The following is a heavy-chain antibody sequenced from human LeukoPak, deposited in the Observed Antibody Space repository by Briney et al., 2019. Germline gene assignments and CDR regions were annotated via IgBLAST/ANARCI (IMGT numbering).Heavy chain of an antibody. V-gene: IGHV4-34*01. Sequence: SETLSLTCAVYGGSFSGYYWSWIRQPPGKGLEWIGEINHSGSTNYNPSLKSRVTISVDTSKNQFSLKLSSVTAADTAVYYCARGPIVVVPAAKGVYYYYYGMDVGGQGTTVTVSS. J-gene: IGHJ6*02. CDR2: INHSGST. D-gene: IGHD2-2*01. CDR1: GGSFSGYY. CDR3: ARGPIVVVPAAKGVYYYYYGMDV.